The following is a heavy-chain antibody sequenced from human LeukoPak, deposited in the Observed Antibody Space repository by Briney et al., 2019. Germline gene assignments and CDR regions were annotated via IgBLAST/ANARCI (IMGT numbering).Heavy chain of an antibody. CDR3: ARLPVVVVAATSSGFDY. J-gene: IGHJ4*02. CDR2: IYYSGST. D-gene: IGHD2-15*01. CDR1: GGSISSSTSY. Sequence: SETLSLTCTVSGGSISSSTSYWGWIRQPPGKGLEWIGSIYYSGSTYYNPSLKSRVTISVDTSKNQFSLKLSSVTAADTAVYYCARLPVVVVAATSSGFDYWGQGTLVTVSS. V-gene: IGHV4-39*01.